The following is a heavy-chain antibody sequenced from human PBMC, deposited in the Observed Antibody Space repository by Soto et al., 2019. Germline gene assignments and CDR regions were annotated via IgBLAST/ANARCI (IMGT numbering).Heavy chain of an antibody. CDR2: IYYSGST. CDR1: CGSISSYY. V-gene: IGHV4-59*01. D-gene: IGHD3-9*01. CDR3: ARVPIPLRYFDWLTAFDI. J-gene: IGHJ3*02. Sequence: SETLSLTCTVSCGSISSYYWSWIRQPPGKGLEWIGYIYYSGSTNYNPSLKSRVTISVDTSKNQFSLKLSPVTAADTAVYYCARVPIPLRYFDWLTAFDIWGQGTMVTVSS.